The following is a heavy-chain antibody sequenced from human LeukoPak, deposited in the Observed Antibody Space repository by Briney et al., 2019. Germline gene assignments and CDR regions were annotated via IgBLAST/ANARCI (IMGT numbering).Heavy chain of an antibody. D-gene: IGHD1-26*01. V-gene: IGHV3-64*01. CDR2: ISSNGGST. CDR1: GFTFSSYS. J-gene: IGHJ6*03. Sequence: GGSLRLSCAASGFTFSSYSMNWVRQAPGKGLEYVSAISSNGGSTYYANSVKGRSTISRDNSKNTLYLQMGSLRAEDMAVYYCARGGYGASTPYYMDVWGKGTTVTVSS. CDR3: ARGGYGASTPYYMDV.